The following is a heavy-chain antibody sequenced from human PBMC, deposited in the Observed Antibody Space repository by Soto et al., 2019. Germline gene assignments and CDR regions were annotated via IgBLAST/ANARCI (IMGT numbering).Heavy chain of an antibody. Sequence: SVKVSCKASGGTFSSYAISWVRQAPGQGLEWMGGIIPIFGTANYAQKFQGRVTIAADESTSTAYMELSSLRSEDTAVYYCARDTVLGYCSGGSCWVGPYYYYGMDVWGQGTTVTVSS. D-gene: IGHD2-15*01. CDR1: GGTFSSYA. V-gene: IGHV1-69*13. CDR3: ARDTVLGYCSGGSCWVGPYYYYGMDV. J-gene: IGHJ6*02. CDR2: IIPIFGTA.